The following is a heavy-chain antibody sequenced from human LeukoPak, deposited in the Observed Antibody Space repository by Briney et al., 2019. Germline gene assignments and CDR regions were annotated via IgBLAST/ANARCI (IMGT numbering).Heavy chain of an antibody. CDR2: TSYDGNEK. CDR3: ATGGTRAATGRMGF. CDR1: GFTFSSFG. V-gene: IGHV3-30*03. J-gene: IGHJ4*02. Sequence: PGGSLRLSCAASGFTFSSFGMHWVRQAPGKGLEWVTVTSYDGNEKYYADSVKGRFTISRDNYKNTVYLQMNSLRAEDTAVYYCATGGTRAATGRMGFWGQGTLVTVSS. D-gene: IGHD6-25*01.